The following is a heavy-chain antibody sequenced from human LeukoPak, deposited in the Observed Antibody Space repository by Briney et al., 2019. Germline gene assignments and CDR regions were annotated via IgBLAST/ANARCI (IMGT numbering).Heavy chain of an antibody. D-gene: IGHD2-2*01. Sequence: GGSLRLSCVASGFTFSSYSMNWVRQAPGKGLEWVSYISSSSSTIHYADSVEGRFTISRDNAKNPLYLQMNSLRDEDTAVYYCARGCSVTRCYEGDYWGQGTLVTVSS. V-gene: IGHV3-48*02. CDR3: ARGCSVTRCYEGDY. CDR2: ISSSSSTI. CDR1: GFTFSSYS. J-gene: IGHJ4*02.